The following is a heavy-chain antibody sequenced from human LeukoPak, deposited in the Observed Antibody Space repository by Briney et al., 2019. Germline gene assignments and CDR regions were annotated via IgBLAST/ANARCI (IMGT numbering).Heavy chain of an antibody. CDR1: GFMFSTCN. D-gene: IGHD2-15*01. Sequence: GGSLRLSCEASGFMFSTCNMNWVRRAPGKGLEGVSSISWNRYTIDYADSVKGRFSISRDNAENALFLQMNSLRRDDMALYCCAKGGGTCSDWYFDLWGRGTLVTVSS. CDR3: AKGGGTCSDWYFDL. CDR2: ISWNRYTI. J-gene: IGHJ2*01. V-gene: IGHV3-9*03.